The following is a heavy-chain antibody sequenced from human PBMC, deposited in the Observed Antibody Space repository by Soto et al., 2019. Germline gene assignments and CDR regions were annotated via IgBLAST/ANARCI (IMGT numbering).Heavy chain of an antibody. CDR1: GYSFTSYW. J-gene: IGHJ4*02. CDR3: ARQDRYCSSTSCYLFGY. CDR2: IYPGDSDT. V-gene: IGHV5-51*01. Sequence: GESLKISCKGSGYSFTSYWIGWVRQMPGKGLEWMGIIYPGDSDTRYSPSFQGQVTISADKSISTAYLQWSSLKASDTAMYYCARQDRYCSSTSCYLFGYWGQGTLVTVSS. D-gene: IGHD2-2*01.